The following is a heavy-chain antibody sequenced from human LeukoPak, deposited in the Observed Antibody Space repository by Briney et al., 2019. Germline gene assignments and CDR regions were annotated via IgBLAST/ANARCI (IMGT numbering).Heavy chain of an antibody. D-gene: IGHD3-3*01. V-gene: IGHV3-15*01. Sequence: GGSLRLSCAASGFTFSNAWMSWVRQAPGKGLEWVGRIKSKTDGGTTDYAAPVKGRFTISRDDSKSTLYLQMNSLKTEDTAVYYCTTESQSTYYDFWSGYYTGDYWGQGTLVTVSS. J-gene: IGHJ4*02. CDR2: IKSKTDGGTT. CDR1: GFTFSNAW. CDR3: TTESQSTYYDFWSGYYTGDY.